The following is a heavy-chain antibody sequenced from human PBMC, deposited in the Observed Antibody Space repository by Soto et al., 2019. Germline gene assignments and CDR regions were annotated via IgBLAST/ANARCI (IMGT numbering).Heavy chain of an antibody. V-gene: IGHV1-69*01. Sequence: QVQLVQSGAEVKEPGSSVKVSCKVSGDTFNKYTINWVRQAPGQGLEWMAGIIPIYGTANYALKFHYRIKFTADESTATAYMELNSLTSEDTAIYYCARDGHGYNNRYFDLWGRGTLITVSS. D-gene: IGHD5-12*01. CDR1: GDTFNKYT. CDR2: IIPIYGTA. CDR3: ARDGHGYNNRYFDL. J-gene: IGHJ2*01.